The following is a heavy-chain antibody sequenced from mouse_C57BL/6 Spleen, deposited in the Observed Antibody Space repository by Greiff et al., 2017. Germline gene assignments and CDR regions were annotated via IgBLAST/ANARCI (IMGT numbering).Heavy chain of an antibody. CDR2: IYPGSGNT. V-gene: IGHV1-66*01. CDR3: ARGRGPDYAMDY. Sequence: VQLQQSGPELVKPGASVKISCKASGYSFTSYYIHWVKQRPGQGLEWIGWIYPGSGNTKYNEKFKGKATLTADTSSSTAYMQLRSLTSEDSAVYYCARGRGPDYAMDYWGQGTSVTVSS. CDR1: GYSFTSYY. J-gene: IGHJ4*01.